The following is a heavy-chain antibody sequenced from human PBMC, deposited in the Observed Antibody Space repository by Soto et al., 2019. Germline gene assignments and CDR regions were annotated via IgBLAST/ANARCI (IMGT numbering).Heavy chain of an antibody. D-gene: IGHD6-6*01. Sequence: GASVEVSCKASGYIFTSHYMHWVRQAPGQGLEWMGVINPTGGSTSYAQKFQGRVTMTRDTSTSTVYMELSSLRSEDTAVYYCARKYRSSSPSDSWGQGTLVTVSS. CDR2: INPTGGST. J-gene: IGHJ4*02. CDR1: GYIFTSHY. CDR3: ARKYRSSSPSDS. V-gene: IGHV1-46*01.